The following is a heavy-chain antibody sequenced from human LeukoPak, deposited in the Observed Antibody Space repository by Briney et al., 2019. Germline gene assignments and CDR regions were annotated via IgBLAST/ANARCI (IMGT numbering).Heavy chain of an antibody. J-gene: IGHJ5*02. V-gene: IGHV4-59*08. Sequence: SETLSLTCTVSGGSISSYYWSWIRQPPGKGLEWIGYIYYSGSTNYNPSLKSRVTISVDTSKNQFSLKLSSVTAADTAVYYCARHNGDNWFDPWGQGTLVTVSS. D-gene: IGHD4-17*01. CDR2: IYYSGST. CDR1: GGSISSYY. CDR3: ARHNGDNWFDP.